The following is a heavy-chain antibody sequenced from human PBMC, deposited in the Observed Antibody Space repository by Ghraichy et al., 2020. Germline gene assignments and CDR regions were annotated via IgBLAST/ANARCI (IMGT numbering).Heavy chain of an antibody. CDR1: GYTFTSYG. CDR2: ISAYNGNT. V-gene: IGHV1-18*04. Sequence: ASVKVSCKASGYTFTSYGISWVRQAPGQGLEWMGWISAYNGNTNYAQKLQGRVTMTTDTSTSTAYMELRSLRSDDTAVYYCARDEYNWNYIYYYYGMDVWGQGTTVTVSS. CDR3: ARDEYNWNYIYYYYGMDV. D-gene: IGHD1-7*01. J-gene: IGHJ6*02.